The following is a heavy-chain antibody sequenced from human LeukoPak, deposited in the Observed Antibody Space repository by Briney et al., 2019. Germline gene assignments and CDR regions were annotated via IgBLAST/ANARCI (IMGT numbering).Heavy chain of an antibody. V-gene: IGHV1-2*02. CDR1: GYTFTGYY. D-gene: IGHD2-8*01. J-gene: IGHJ4*02. CDR2: INPNSGGT. Sequence: ASVKVSCKASGYTFTGYYMHWVRQAPGQGLEWMGWINPNSGGTNYAQKFQGRVTMTRDTSISTAYMELSRLRSDDTAVYYCARSPVYCTNGVCYSDYWGQGTLVTVSS. CDR3: ARSPVYCTNGVCYSDY.